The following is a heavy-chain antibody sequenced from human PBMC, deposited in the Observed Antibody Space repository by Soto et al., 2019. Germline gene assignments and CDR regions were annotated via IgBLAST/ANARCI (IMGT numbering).Heavy chain of an antibody. Sequence: SVKVSCKASGGTFSSYTISWVRQAPGQGLEWMGRIIPILGIANYAQKFQGRATITADKSTSTAYMELSSLRSEDTAVYYCARDRSITGTTPGYWFDPWGQGTLVTVS. J-gene: IGHJ5*02. V-gene: IGHV1-69*04. CDR2: IIPILGIA. CDR3: ARDRSITGTTPGYWFDP. D-gene: IGHD1-20*01. CDR1: GGTFSSYT.